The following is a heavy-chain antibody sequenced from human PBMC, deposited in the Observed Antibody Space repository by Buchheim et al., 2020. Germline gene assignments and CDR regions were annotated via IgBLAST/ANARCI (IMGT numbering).Heavy chain of an antibody. CDR1: GFISSTYG. J-gene: IGHJ4*02. Sequence: QVQLVESGGGVVQPGRSLRLSCAASGFISSTYGMHWVRQAPGKGLEWVAVISSDGSNKYYADSVKGRFTISRDNSKDKLFLQMNSLRAEDTAVYYCATASSWFFFDYWGQGTL. D-gene: IGHD6-13*01. CDR2: ISSDGSNK. CDR3: ATASSWFFFDY. V-gene: IGHV3-30*03.